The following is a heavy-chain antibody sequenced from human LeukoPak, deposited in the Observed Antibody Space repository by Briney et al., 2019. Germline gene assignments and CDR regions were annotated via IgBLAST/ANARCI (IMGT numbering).Heavy chain of an antibody. CDR1: GFTFSSYD. V-gene: IGHV3-13*01. Sequence: PGGSLRLSCAASGFTFSSYDMHWVRQATGKGLEWVSAIGTAGDTYYPGSVKGRFTISRENAKNSLYLQMNSLRAGDTAVYYCARRGGSSSRRSPIDYWGQGTLVTVSS. D-gene: IGHD6-6*01. J-gene: IGHJ4*02. CDR2: IGTAGDT. CDR3: ARRGGSSSRRSPIDY.